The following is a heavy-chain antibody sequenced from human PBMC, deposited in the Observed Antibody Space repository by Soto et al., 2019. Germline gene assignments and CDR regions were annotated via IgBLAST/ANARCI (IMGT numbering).Heavy chain of an antibody. V-gene: IGHV1-69*06. J-gene: IGHJ6*02. D-gene: IGHD3-16*01. CDR1: GGTFSSYA. CDR3: ARRSIHGGSVRYYYYGMDV. Sequence: GASVKVSCKASGGTFSSYAISWVRQAPGQGLEWMGGIIPIFGTANYAQKFQGRVTITADKSTSTAYMELSSLRSEDTAMYYCARRSIHGGSVRYYYYGMDVWGQGTTVTVSS. CDR2: IIPIFGTA.